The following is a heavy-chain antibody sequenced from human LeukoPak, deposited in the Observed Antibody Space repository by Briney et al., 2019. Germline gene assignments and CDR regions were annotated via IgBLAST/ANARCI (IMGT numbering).Heavy chain of an antibody. CDR3: ARAVRDIVVVPAASPMDV. J-gene: IGHJ6*03. D-gene: IGHD2-2*01. CDR2: IYYSGST. V-gene: IGHV4-59*01. Sequence: SETLSLTCTVSGGSISSYYWSWIRQPPGKGLEWIGYIYYSGSTNYNPSLKSRVTISVDTSKNQFSLKLSSVTAADTAVYYCARAVRDIVVVPAASPMDVWGKGTTVTVSS. CDR1: GGSISSYY.